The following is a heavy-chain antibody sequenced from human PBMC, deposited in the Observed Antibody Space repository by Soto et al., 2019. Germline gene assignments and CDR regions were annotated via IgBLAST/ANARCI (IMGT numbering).Heavy chain of an antibody. J-gene: IGHJ4*02. CDR3: AREYSLAVVAPGY. D-gene: IGHD3-22*01. CDR2: IHYNGRT. CDR1: GVSVSDYH. V-gene: IGHV4-59*02. Sequence: PSETLSLTCSVSGVSVSDYHWTWIRLTPKKELQWIGFIHYNGRTDSSPSLKSRVTISLDLSKNHVSLLLKSVNFADSAIYYCAREYSLAVVAPGYWGQGSLVTVSS.